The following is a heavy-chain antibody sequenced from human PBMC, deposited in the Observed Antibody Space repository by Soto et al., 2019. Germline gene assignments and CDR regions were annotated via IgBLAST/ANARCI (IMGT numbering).Heavy chain of an antibody. J-gene: IGHJ6*03. CDR3: AGTSSLQLYYMDV. D-gene: IGHD1-7*01. CDR2: TCYRSRWYN. CDR1: GDSVSSNSAA. Sequence: SQTLSLTCVISGDSVSSNSAAWNWIRQSPSRGLEWLGRTCYRSRWYNDYAVSVRSRITVNADTSKNQFSLHLNSVTLEDTAVYYCAGTSSLQLYYMDVWDKGTTVTVSS. V-gene: IGHV6-1*01.